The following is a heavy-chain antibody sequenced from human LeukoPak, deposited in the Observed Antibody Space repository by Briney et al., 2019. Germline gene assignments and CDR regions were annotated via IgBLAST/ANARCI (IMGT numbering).Heavy chain of an antibody. J-gene: IGHJ4*02. CDR1: GGSIINYY. D-gene: IGHD6-6*01. V-gene: IGHV4-4*07. CDR3: ARLKQLYIDY. CDR2: IYTSGST. Sequence: SETLSLTCTVSGGSIINYYWSWIRQPAGKGLEWIGRIYTSGSTNYNPSLKSRVTISIDKSKNQFSLKLTSVTAADTAVYYCARLKQLYIDYWGQGILVTVSS.